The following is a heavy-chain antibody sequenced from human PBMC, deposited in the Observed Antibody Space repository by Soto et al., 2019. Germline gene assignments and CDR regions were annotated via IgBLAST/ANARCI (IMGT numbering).Heavy chain of an antibody. CDR3: KSDGGWPKIKVDP. J-gene: IGHJ5*02. CDR2: RSPNRGTT. V-gene: IGHV1-8*01. D-gene: IGHD6-19*01. Sequence: ASVKVSCKASGYSFNSYEISWVRQAAGQGLEWMAWRSPNRGTTGYAQRFQDRLTVTSNAPLNRVYMELTGLRSEDTAVYFCKSDGGWPKIKVDPWGKVTPGAVS. CDR1: GYSFNSYE.